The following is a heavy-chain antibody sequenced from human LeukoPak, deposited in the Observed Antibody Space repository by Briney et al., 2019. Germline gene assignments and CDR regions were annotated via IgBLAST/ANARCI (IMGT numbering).Heavy chain of an antibody. CDR2: IYHSGST. J-gene: IGHJ3*02. CDR3: ARGVGRYDAFDI. D-gene: IGHD1-1*01. Sequence: PSETLSLTCTVSGYSISSGYYWGWIRQPPGKGLEWIGSIYHSGSTYYNPSLKSRVTISVDTSKNQFSLKLSSVTAADTAVYYCARGVGRYDAFDIWGQGTMVTVSS. V-gene: IGHV4-38-2*02. CDR1: GYSISSGYY.